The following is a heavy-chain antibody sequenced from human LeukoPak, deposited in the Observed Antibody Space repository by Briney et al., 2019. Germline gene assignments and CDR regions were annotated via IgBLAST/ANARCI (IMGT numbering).Heavy chain of an antibody. CDR3: ARAYSSSSGRDAFDS. J-gene: IGHJ3*02. CDR2: ISSSSGTI. CDR1: GFTFNSYN. V-gene: IGHV3-48*02. Sequence: GSLRLSCAASGFTFNSYNMNWVRQAPGKGLEWVSYISSSSGTIYYADSVKGRFTISRDSAKTSLFPQMNSLRDEDTAVYYCARAYSSSSGRDAFDSWGLGTLVTVSS. D-gene: IGHD6-6*01.